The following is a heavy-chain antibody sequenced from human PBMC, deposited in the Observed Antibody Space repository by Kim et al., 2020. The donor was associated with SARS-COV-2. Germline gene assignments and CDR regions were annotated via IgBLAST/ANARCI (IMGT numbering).Heavy chain of an antibody. V-gene: IGHV1-69*04. Sequence: SVKVSCKASGGTFSSYAISWVRQAPGQGLEWMGRIIPILGIANYAQKFQGRVTITADKSTSTAYMELSSLRSEDTAVYYCARGSSGWLIPLWGQGTLVTVSS. CDR3: ARGSSGWLIPL. CDR1: GGTFSSYA. J-gene: IGHJ4*02. CDR2: IIPILGIA. D-gene: IGHD6-19*01.